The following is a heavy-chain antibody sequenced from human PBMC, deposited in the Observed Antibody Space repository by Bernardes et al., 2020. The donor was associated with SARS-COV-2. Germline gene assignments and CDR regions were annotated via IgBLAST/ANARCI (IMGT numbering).Heavy chain of an antibody. D-gene: IGHD2-2*01. CDR2: ISSSSSTI. Sequence: GSLRLSCAASGFTFSSYSMNWVRQAPGKGLEWVSYISSSSSTIYYADSVKGRFTISRDNAKNSLYLQMNSLRAEDTAVYYCARDQGYCSSTSCQPGWGQGTLVTVSS. V-gene: IGHV3-48*04. CDR1: GFTFSSYS. CDR3: ARDQGYCSSTSCQPG. J-gene: IGHJ4*02.